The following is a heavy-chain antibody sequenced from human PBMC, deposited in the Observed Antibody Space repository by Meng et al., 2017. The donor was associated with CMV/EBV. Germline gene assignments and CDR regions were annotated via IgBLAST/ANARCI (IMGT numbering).Heavy chain of an antibody. CDR3: AREPGYCSSTSCYTSHYYYGMDV. CDR2: IYSGGST. J-gene: IGHJ6*02. V-gene: IGHV3-66*02. CDR1: GFTVSSNY. D-gene: IGHD2-2*02. Sequence: GGSLRLSCAASGFTVSSNYMSWVRQAPGKGLEWVSVIYSGGSTYYADSVKGRFTISRDNSKNTLYLQMNSLRAEDTAVYYCAREPGYCSSTSCYTSHYYYGMDVWGQGITVTVSS.